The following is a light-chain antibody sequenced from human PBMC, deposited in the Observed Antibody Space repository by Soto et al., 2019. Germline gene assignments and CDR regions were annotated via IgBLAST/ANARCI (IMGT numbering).Light chain of an antibody. J-gene: IGLJ1*01. Sequence: QSVLTQPPSVSAAPGQKVTISCSGSSSDIGNNFVSWYQQLPGTAPKLLIYENDKRPSGIPDRFSGSKSGSSASLAITGLQAEDEADYYCQSYDRSLHASVFGTGTKVTVL. CDR3: QSYDRSLHASV. CDR1: SSDIGNNF. V-gene: IGLV1-51*02. CDR2: END.